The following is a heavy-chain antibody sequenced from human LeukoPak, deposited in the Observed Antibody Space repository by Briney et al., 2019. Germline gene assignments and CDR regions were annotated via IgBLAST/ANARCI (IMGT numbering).Heavy chain of an antibody. CDR1: GGSISSGGYS. D-gene: IGHD2-15*01. J-gene: IGHJ4*02. Sequence: SETLSLTCAVTGGSISSGGYSWNWIRQPPGTGLEWVGLIFDSGSTYYNPSLKSRVTISVDTSKNQISLKVSSVTAADTAVYYCVRSGTGHQLLLEMPFDYWGQGTLVTVSS. CDR3: VRSGTGHQLLLEMPFDY. CDR2: IFDSGST. V-gene: IGHV4-30-4*07.